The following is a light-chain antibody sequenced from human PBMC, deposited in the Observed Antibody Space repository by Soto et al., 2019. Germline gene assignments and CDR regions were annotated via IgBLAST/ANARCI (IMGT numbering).Light chain of an antibody. CDR1: QSVSSN. J-gene: IGKJ4*01. CDR2: DAS. CDR3: QQRSNWPLT. V-gene: IGKV3-11*01. Sequence: EIVMTQSPATLSVSPGERATLSCRASQSVSSNLAWYQQKPGQAPRLLIYDASNRATGIPARLSGSGSGTDFTLTISSLEPEDFAVYYCQQRSNWPLTFGGGTKVDIK.